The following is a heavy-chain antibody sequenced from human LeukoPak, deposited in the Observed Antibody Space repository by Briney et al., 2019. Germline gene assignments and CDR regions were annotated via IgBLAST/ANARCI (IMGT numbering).Heavy chain of an antibody. CDR1: GGSISSYY. V-gene: IGHV4-59*01. J-gene: IGHJ3*02. CDR2: IYYSGST. D-gene: IGHD1-26*01. CDR3: ARGRAYSGSYYFHAFDI. Sequence: SETLSLTCTVSGGSISSYYWSWIRQPPGKGLEWIGYIYYSGSTNYNPSLKSRVTISVDTSKNQFSLKLSSVTAADTAVYYCARGRAYSGSYYFHAFDIWGQGTMVTVSS.